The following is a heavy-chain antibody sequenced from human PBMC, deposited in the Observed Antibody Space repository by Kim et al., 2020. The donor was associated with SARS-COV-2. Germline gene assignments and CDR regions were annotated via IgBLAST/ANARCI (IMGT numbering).Heavy chain of an antibody. CDR3: ARDLSQGFNYGVFDS. J-gene: IGHJ4*02. V-gene: IGHV1-69*01. Sequence: LEGRVTITADESTRTVYMELSSLTSEDTAIYFCARDLSQGFNYGVFDSWGQGTLVTVSS. D-gene: IGHD5-18*01.